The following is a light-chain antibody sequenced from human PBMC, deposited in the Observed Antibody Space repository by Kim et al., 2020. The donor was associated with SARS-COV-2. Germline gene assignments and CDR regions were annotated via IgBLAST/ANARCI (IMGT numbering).Light chain of an antibody. Sequence: APGKSTKITCRGDNIGIKSVHWYPQRPGQAPVLVIYSNNDRPSGIPEQFSGSNSGNTATLTISRVEAGDEADYYCQVWDSSSDHWLFGGGTQLTVL. V-gene: IGLV3-21*04. CDR1: NIGIKS. J-gene: IGLJ2*01. CDR2: SNN. CDR3: QVWDSSSDHWL.